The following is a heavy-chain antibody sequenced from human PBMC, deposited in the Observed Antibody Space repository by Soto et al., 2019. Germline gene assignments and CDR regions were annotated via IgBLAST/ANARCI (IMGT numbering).Heavy chain of an antibody. D-gene: IGHD7-27*01. CDR3: LRGGTRTTYWGLFDS. V-gene: IGHV3-74*01. CDR2: ISGGASST. J-gene: IGHJ4*02. CDR1: GFTFSVNW. Sequence: EVKVVASGGGLVQPGGSLSLSRAASGFTFSVNWMHWARQPPGKGPAWVSRISGGASSTPYADSVKGRFTISRDSAKNTVYLQLDSMSSEDTAVYYCLRGGTRTTYWGLFDSWGQGTLVTVSS.